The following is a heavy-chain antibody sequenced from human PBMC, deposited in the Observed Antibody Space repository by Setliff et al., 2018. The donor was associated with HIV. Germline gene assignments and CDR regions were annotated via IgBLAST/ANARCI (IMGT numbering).Heavy chain of an antibody. CDR2: FDPEAGEI. CDR3: ATHPPYRSAWYMRS. V-gene: IGHV1-24*01. D-gene: IGHD6-19*01. Sequence: ASVKVSCKISGFTLNELSIQGVRQAPAKGLEWMGGFDPEAGEIIYAQKFQGRVTMTEDTSTDTAYMDLSSLRSEDTAVYYCATHPPYRSAWYMRSWGQGTLVTVSS. J-gene: IGHJ5*02. CDR1: GFTLNELS.